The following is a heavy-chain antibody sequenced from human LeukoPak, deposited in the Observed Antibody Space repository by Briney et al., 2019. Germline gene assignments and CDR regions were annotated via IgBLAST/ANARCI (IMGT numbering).Heavy chain of an antibody. CDR3: ARDAGSEWLSYSFDM. CDR2: INPNSGT. Sequence: ASVKVSCKTSGYTFTAYYVHWVRQAPGQGLDWMGWINPNSGTKYAQKFQGRVTMTRDTSTSTAYMELSSLGYDDTAVYYRARDAGSEWLSYSFDMWGQGTKLTVSS. J-gene: IGHJ3*02. D-gene: IGHD3-3*01. V-gene: IGHV1-2*02. CDR1: GYTFTAYY.